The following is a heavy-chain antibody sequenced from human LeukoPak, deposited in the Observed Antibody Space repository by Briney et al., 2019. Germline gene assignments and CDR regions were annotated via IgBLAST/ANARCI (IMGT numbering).Heavy chain of an antibody. D-gene: IGHD6-19*01. CDR2: IGASGTTR. CDR1: GFPFHFYE. CDR3: SILAVASDFDY. V-gene: IGHV3-48*03. J-gene: IGHJ4*02. Sequence: GGSLRLSCVVSGFPFHFYELNWVRQAPGKGLERVSNIGASGTTRYYADSVKGRFSISRDNAKSSLYLQMNSLRVEDTAVYYCSILAVASDFDYWGQGALVTVSS.